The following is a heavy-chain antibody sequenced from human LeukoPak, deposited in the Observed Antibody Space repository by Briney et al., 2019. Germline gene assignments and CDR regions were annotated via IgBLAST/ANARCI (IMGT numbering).Heavy chain of an antibody. CDR3: AKDQGYCSSTSCYPGAFDI. D-gene: IGHD2-2*01. J-gene: IGHJ3*02. V-gene: IGHV3-30*18. CDR1: GFTFSIYG. CDR2: ISYDGSNK. Sequence: GRSLRLSCAASGFTFSIYGMHWVRQAPGKGLEWVAVISYDGSNKYYADSVKGRFTISRDNSKNTLYLQMNSLRAEDTAVYYCAKDQGYCSSTSCYPGAFDIWGQGTMVTVSS.